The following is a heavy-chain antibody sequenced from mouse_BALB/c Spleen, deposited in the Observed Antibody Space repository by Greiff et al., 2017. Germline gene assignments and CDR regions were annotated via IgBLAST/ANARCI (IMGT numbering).Heavy chain of an antibody. CDR1: GYSITSDYA. V-gene: IGHV3-2*02. J-gene: IGHJ3*01. CDR3: ARANWDEVRFAY. CDR2: ISYSGST. Sequence: EVKLMESGPGLVKPSQSLSLTCTVTGYSITSDYAWNWIRQFPGNKLEWMGYISYSGSTSYNPSLKSRISITRDTSKNQFFLQLNSVTTEDTATYYCARANWDEVRFAYWGQGTLVTVSA. D-gene: IGHD4-1*01.